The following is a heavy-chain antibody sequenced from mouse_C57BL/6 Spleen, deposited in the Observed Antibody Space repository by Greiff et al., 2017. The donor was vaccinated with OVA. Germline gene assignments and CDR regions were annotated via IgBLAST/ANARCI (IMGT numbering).Heavy chain of an antibody. Sequence: VQLQQSGAELVRPGASVKLSCKASGYTFTDYYINWVKQRPGQGLEWIARIYPGSGNTYYNEQFQGKATLTAEKSSSTAYMQLSSRTSEDSAVYFCARGYYYGSSYCDYWGPGTTLTVSS. D-gene: IGHD1-1*01. CDR2: IYPGSGNT. V-gene: IGHV1-76*01. J-gene: IGHJ2*01. CDR1: GYTFTDYY. CDR3: ARGYYYGSSYCDY.